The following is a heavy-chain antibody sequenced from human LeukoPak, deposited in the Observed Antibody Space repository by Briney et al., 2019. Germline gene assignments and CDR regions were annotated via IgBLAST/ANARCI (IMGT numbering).Heavy chain of an antibody. CDR2: ISSSSTI. V-gene: IGHV3-48*01. CDR3: TSEGR. Sequence: PGGSLRLSCAASGFTFSSYSMNWVRQAPGKGLEWVSYISSSSTIYYADSVKGRFTISRDNAKNSLYLQMNSLKTEDTAVYYCTSEGRWGQGTLVTVSS. CDR1: GFTFSSYS. J-gene: IGHJ4*02. D-gene: IGHD2-15*01.